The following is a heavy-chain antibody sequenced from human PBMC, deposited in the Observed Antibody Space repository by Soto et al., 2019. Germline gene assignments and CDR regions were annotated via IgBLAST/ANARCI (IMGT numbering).Heavy chain of an antibody. CDR1: GGSISSYY. J-gene: IGHJ4*02. CDR3: ARLTIGRLDY. V-gene: IGHV4-59*08. CDR2: VYYSGST. Sequence: SETLSLTCTVSGGSISSYYWSWIRQPPGKGLEWIGYVYYSGSTNYNPSLKSRVTISVDTSKNQFSLKLSSVTAADTAVYYCARLTIGRLDYWGQGTLVTVSS.